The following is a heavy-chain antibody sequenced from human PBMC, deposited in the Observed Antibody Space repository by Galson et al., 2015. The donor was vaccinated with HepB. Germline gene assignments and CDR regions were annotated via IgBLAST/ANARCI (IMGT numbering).Heavy chain of an antibody. CDR2: ISYDGSFR. Sequence: SLRLSCASSGFSFSNYGIHWVRQAPGKELEWMAVISYDGSFRYYADSVKGRFTVSRDISKNTLNLQMNSLRVEDTGIYYCARDPDDTEGYYMTFEYWGQGTLVTVSS. CDR3: ARDPDDTEGYYMTFEY. D-gene: IGHD1-26*01. CDR1: GFSFSNYG. J-gene: IGHJ4*02. V-gene: IGHV3-30*03.